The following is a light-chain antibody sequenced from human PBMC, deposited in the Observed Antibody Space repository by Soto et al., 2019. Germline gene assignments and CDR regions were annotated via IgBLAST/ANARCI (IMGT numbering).Light chain of an antibody. Sequence: QSALTQPASVSGSPGQSITISCTGTSADIGGYDYVSWYEHHPGKAPKLMIYDVSNRPSGVSNRFSGSKSGNTASLTISGLQAEDEADYYWSSYTSSRTHLVFGGGTKLTVL. J-gene: IGLJ2*01. CDR1: SADIGGYDY. V-gene: IGLV2-14*03. CDR2: DVS. CDR3: SSYTSSRTHLV.